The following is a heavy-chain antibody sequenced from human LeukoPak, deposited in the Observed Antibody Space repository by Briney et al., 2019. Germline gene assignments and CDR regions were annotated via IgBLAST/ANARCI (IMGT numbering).Heavy chain of an antibody. D-gene: IGHD5-18*01. Sequence: GGSLRLSCTASGFTFSSCGMHWVRQAPGQGLEWVAVIWSDGSKKYHADSVKGRFTISRDNAKNSLYLQMNSLRAEDTAVYYCARGGYSYGHYYYYYYGMDVWGQGTTVTVSS. J-gene: IGHJ6*02. CDR1: GFTFSSCG. V-gene: IGHV3-33*01. CDR3: ARGGYSYGHYYYYYYGMDV. CDR2: IWSDGSKK.